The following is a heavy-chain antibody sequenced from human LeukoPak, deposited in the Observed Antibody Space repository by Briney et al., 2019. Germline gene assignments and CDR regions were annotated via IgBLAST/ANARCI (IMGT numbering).Heavy chain of an antibody. CDR1: GFTFTNYA. CDR2: ISGSGGTK. Sequence: GGSLRLSCAASGFTFTNYAMSWVRQAPGKGLEWVSAISGSGGTKHYADSVKGRFTISRDNSKNTLYLQMNSLRAEDTAVYYCVRDSGDFWSNFDYWGQGTLVTVSS. J-gene: IGHJ4*02. V-gene: IGHV3-23*01. CDR3: VRDSGDFWSNFDY. D-gene: IGHD3-3*01.